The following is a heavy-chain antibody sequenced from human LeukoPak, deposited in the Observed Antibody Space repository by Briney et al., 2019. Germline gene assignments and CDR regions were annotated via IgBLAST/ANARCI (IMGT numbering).Heavy chain of an antibody. CDR1: GFMFTDYY. V-gene: IGHV3-11*05. D-gene: IGHD6-25*01. CDR2: ISPSSAYT. CDR3: ARDLVAAATTGGYYFEY. Sequence: GGSLRLSCAASGFMFTDYYMSWFRQTPGKGLEWLSYISPSSAYTNFADSVKGRFTISRDNAKNSLYLQMNSLRVEDTAVYCCARDLVAAATTGGYYFEYWGQGTLVTVSS. J-gene: IGHJ4*02.